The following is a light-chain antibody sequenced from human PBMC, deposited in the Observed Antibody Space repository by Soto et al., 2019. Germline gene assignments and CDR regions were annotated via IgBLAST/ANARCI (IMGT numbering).Light chain of an antibody. CDR3: KSYAGSNTYV. CDR2: EVV. Sequence: QSVLTQPPSASGSPGQSVTISCTGTKSDIGVYDFVSWYQHHSGKAPRLIIYEVVQRPSGVPDRFSGSKSGNTASLTVSGLQAADEADYFCKSYAGSNTYVFGSGTRSPS. V-gene: IGLV2-8*01. CDR1: KSDIGVYDF. J-gene: IGLJ1*01.